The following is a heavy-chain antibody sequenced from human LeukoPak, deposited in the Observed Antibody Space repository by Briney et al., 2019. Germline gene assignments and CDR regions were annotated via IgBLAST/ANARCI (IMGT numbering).Heavy chain of an antibody. J-gene: IGHJ4*02. CDR2: INHSGST. CDR1: GGSFSGYY. Sequence: SETLSLTCAVYGGSFSGYYWSWIRQPPGKGLEWIGEINHSGSTNYNPSLKSRVTISVDTSKNQFSLKLSSVAAADTAVYYCARSLLGIIGYWGQGTLVTVSS. CDR3: ARSLLGIIGY. D-gene: IGHD7-27*01. V-gene: IGHV4-34*01.